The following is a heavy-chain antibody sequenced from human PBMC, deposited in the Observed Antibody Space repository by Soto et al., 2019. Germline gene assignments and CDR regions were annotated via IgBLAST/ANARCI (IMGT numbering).Heavy chain of an antibody. J-gene: IGHJ6*02. Sequence: SVKRSCQASPYSFTGYHIHWGRKAPVQGLEWLGRINPKSGGTSTAQKFQGWVTMTTDTSISTASMELTRLTSDDTAIYYCARGDSTDCSNGVCSFFYNHDMDVWGQGTTVTVSS. CDR1: PYSFTGYH. CDR2: INPKSGGT. V-gene: IGHV1-2*04. D-gene: IGHD2-8*01. CDR3: ARGDSTDCSNGVCSFFYNHDMDV.